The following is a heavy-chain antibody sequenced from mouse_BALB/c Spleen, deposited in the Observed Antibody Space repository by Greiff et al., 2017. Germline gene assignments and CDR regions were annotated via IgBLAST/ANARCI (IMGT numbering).Heavy chain of an antibody. D-gene: IGHD2-10*01. CDR2: IYPGDGDT. Sequence: QVQLKQSGPELVKPGASVKISCKASGYAFSSSWMNWVKQRPGQGLEWIGRIYPGDGDTNYNGKFKGKATLTADKSSSTAYMQLSSLTSVDSAVYFCARTYYGNYGYAMDYWGQGTSVTVSS. V-gene: IGHV1-82*01. CDR3: ARTYYGNYGYAMDY. J-gene: IGHJ4*01. CDR1: GYAFSSSW.